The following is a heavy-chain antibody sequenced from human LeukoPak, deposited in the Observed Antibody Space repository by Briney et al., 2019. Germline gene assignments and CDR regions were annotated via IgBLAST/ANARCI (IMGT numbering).Heavy chain of an antibody. Sequence: SVKVSCKASGGTFSSYAISWVRQAPGQGLEWMGGIIPIFGTANYAQKFQGRVTITADESTSTAYMELSSLRSGDTAVYYCARDHGSGSYYNFDAFDIWGQGTMVTVSS. CDR3: ARDHGSGSYYNFDAFDI. CDR2: IIPIFGTA. V-gene: IGHV1-69*13. CDR1: GGTFSSYA. J-gene: IGHJ3*02. D-gene: IGHD3-10*01.